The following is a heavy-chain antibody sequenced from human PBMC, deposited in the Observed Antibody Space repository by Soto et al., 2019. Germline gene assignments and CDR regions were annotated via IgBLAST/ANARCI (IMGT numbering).Heavy chain of an antibody. D-gene: IGHD6-13*01. CDR2: INPKSEGT. J-gene: IGHJ6*02. V-gene: IGHV1-2*02. Sequence: ASVKVSCKASGYTFSGYYIQWVRQAPGQGLEWMGWINPKSEGTSFAQKFQGRLTMTSDTSINSAYMELSRLRSDDTAVYYCARRRAAGTYGMDVWGQGTTVTVSS. CDR3: ARRRAAGTYGMDV. CDR1: GYTFSGYY.